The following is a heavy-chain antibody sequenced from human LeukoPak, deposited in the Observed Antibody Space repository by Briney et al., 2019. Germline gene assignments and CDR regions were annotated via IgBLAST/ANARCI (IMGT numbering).Heavy chain of an antibody. Sequence: GGSLRLSCAASGFTFSIYWMTWVRQAPGKGLEWVANIKQDGSEKYYVDSVKGRFTISRDNAKNSLYLQMNSLRAEDTAVYYCARDRRDYFDYWGQGTLVTVSS. V-gene: IGHV3-7*01. CDR3: ARDRRDYFDY. CDR2: IKQDGSEK. CDR1: GFTFSIYW. J-gene: IGHJ4*02.